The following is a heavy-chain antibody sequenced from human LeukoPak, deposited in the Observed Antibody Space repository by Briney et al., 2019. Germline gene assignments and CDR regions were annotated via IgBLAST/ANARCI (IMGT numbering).Heavy chain of an antibody. J-gene: IGHJ4*02. CDR1: GFIFSKAW. V-gene: IGHV3-15*01. Sequence: GGSLRLSCAASGFIFSKAWMSWVRQAPGKGLEWVGRIKSKTDGGTTDYAATVKGRFTISRDDSKNTLYLQMNSLKTEDTAVYYCTTDQYDILTGYYMGYFDYWGQGTLVTVSS. D-gene: IGHD3-9*01. CDR3: TTDQYDILTGYYMGYFDY. CDR2: IKSKTDGGTT.